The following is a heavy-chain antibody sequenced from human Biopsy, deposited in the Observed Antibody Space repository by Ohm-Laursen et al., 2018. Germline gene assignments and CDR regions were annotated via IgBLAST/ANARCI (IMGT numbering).Heavy chain of an antibody. Sequence: SVKVSCKAPGGTFSNYGVNWVRQAPGRGLEWLGGNIPILGTGNYAQKFQDRVTVAADTSTSTATMELRSLRSDDTAVYYCATKLTGYFHHWGQGTLVIVPS. J-gene: IGHJ1*01. CDR2: NIPILGTG. D-gene: IGHD3-9*01. CDR3: ATKLTGYFHH. CDR1: GGTFSNYG. V-gene: IGHV1-69*06.